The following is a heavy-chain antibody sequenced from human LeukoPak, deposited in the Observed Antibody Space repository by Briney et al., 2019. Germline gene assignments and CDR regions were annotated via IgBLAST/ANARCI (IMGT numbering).Heavy chain of an antibody. V-gene: IGHV3-48*02. Sequence: GESLRLSCAASGFTFSDYSMNWVRQAPGKGLEWVSYIDGSGDTIYYADSVKGRFTISRDNAKNSLDLQMNSLRDEDTAVYYCSRRFDCWGKGTLVTVSS. CDR1: GFTFSDYS. J-gene: IGHJ4*02. CDR2: IDGSGDTI. CDR3: SRRFDC.